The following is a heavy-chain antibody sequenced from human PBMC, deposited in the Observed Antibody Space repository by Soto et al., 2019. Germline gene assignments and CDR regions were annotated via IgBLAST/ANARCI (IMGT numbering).Heavy chain of an antibody. CDR2: ISGSGGST. Sequence: EVQLLESGGGLVQPGGSLRLSCAASGFTFSSYAMSWVRQAPGKGLEWVSAISGSGGSTYYADSVKGRFTISRDNSKNTLYLQMNSLRAEDTAVYYCAKNFRIDSSGWYWEFDYCGQGTLVTVSS. CDR3: AKNFRIDSSGWYWEFDY. J-gene: IGHJ4*02. D-gene: IGHD6-19*01. V-gene: IGHV3-23*01. CDR1: GFTFSSYA.